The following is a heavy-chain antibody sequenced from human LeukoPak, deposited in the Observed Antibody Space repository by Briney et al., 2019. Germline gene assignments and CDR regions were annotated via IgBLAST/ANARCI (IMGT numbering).Heavy chain of an antibody. V-gene: IGHV4-38-2*02. CDR2: IYHSGST. CDR1: GYSISSGYY. CDR3: ARVSGAAGAYNWFDP. D-gene: IGHD6-19*01. Sequence: PSETLSLTCTVSGYSISSGYYWGWIRQPPGTGLEWIGSIYHSGSTYYNPSLKSPVTVSVDTSKNQFSLKLSSVTAADTAVYYCARVSGAAGAYNWFDPWGQGTLVTVSS. J-gene: IGHJ5*02.